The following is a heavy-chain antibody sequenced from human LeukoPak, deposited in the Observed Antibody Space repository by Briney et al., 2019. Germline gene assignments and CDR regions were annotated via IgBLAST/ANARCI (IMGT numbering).Heavy chain of an antibody. CDR1: GGSISSYD. J-gene: IGHJ5*02. CDR3: ARDSITMVRGPNWFDP. V-gene: IGHV4-4*07. CDR2: IYTSGST. Sequence: PSETLSLTCTVSGGSISSYDWSWLRQPAGKGLEWIGRIYTSGSTYYNPSLKSRVTMSVDTSKNQFSLKLSSVTAADTAVYYCARDSITMVRGPNWFDPWGQGTLVTVSS. D-gene: IGHD3-10*01.